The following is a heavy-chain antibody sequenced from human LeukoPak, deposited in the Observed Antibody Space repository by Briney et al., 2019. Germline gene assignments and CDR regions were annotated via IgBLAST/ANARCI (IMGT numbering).Heavy chain of an antibody. V-gene: IGHV4-34*01. CDR3: AREAYEDTAMVFDY. Sequence: SETLSLTCAVYGGSFSGYYWSWIRQPPGKGLEWIGEINHSGSTNYNPSLKSRVTISVDTSKNQFSLKLSSVTAADTAVYYCAREAYEDTAMVFDYWGQGTLVTVSS. CDR2: INHSGST. D-gene: IGHD5-18*01. J-gene: IGHJ4*02. CDR1: GGSFSGYY.